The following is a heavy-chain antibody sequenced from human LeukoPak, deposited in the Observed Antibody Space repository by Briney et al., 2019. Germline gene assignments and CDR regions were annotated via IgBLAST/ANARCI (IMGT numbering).Heavy chain of an antibody. D-gene: IGHD4-11*01. V-gene: IGHV3-21*01. CDR3: ARDGPMTTLGRLEYYGMDV. CDR1: GFTFSSYS. J-gene: IGHJ6*02. Sequence: GGSLRLSCAASGFTFSSYSMNWVRQAPGKGLEWVSSISSSSSYIYYADSVKGRFTISRDNAKNSLYLQMNSLRAEDTAVYYCARDGPMTTLGRLEYYGMDVWGQGTTVTVSS. CDR2: ISSSSSYI.